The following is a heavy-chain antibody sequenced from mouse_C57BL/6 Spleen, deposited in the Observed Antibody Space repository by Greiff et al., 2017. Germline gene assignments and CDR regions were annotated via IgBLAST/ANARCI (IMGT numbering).Heavy chain of an antibody. Sequence: VQLQQSGPELVKPGASVKIPCKASGYTFTDYNMDWVKQSHGKSLEWIGDINPNNGGTIYNQKFKGKATLTVDKSSSTAYMELRSLTSEDTAVYYCARPDDYDGDWYFDVWGTGTTVTVSS. CDR2: INPNNGGT. CDR1: GYTFTDYN. CDR3: ARPDDYDGDWYFDV. J-gene: IGHJ1*03. V-gene: IGHV1-18*01. D-gene: IGHD2-4*01.